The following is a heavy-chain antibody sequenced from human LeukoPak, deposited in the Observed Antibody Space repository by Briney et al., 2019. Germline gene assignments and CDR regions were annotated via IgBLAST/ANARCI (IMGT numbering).Heavy chain of an antibody. Sequence: PSETLSLTCTVFGGSISSSGYLWGWIRWPPGKGLELIGNIRYSGTYYNPSLKSRVTISVDTSKNQFSLKLSSVTAADTAVYYCLRSHGAYWGQGTLVTVSS. CDR2: IRYSGT. CDR3: LRSHGAY. V-gene: IGHV4-39*01. D-gene: IGHD3-10*01. J-gene: IGHJ4*02. CDR1: GGSISSSGYL.